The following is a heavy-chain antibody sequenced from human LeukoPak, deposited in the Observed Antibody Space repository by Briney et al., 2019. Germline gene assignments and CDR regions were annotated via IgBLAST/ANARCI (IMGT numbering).Heavy chain of an antibody. D-gene: IGHD3-3*01. CDR2: INPTGGST. CDR1: GYTFTGYG. CDR3: ARGAGAGRSAWFDP. J-gene: IGHJ5*02. V-gene: IGHV1-46*01. Sequence: ASVKVSCKASGYTFTGYGISWVRQAPGQGLEWMGIINPTGGSTTYAQRFQGRVTMTRDTSTRTVYMELSSLRSEDTAVYNCARGAGAGRSAWFDPWGQGTLVTVSS.